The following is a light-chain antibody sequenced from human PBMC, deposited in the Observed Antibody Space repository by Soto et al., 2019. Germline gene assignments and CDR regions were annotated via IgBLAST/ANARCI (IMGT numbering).Light chain of an antibody. J-gene: IGKJ5*01. CDR1: QGISSY. Sequence: IQFTQSPSSLSASVGDRVTITCRASQGISSYLNWYQQKPGRAPKLLIYDASNLEAGVPSRFRGSGSGTDFTFTISRLQPEDIATYYCQQYENLPTFGQGTRLEIK. CDR3: QQYENLPT. V-gene: IGKV1-33*01. CDR2: DAS.